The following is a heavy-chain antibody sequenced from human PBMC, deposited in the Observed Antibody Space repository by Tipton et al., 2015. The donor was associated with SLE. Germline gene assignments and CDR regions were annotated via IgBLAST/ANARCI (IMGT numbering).Heavy chain of an antibody. CDR1: DDSISSGSYY. Sequence: TLSLTCTVSDDSISSGSYYWIWIRQPAGKGLEWIGYIYASGTTNYNPSLKSRVTISVDTSKNQFSLKLSSVTAADTAVYYCARGGSWEYFDYWGQGTLVTVSS. J-gene: IGHJ4*02. CDR3: ARGGSWEYFDY. CDR2: IYASGTT. V-gene: IGHV4-61*10. D-gene: IGHD1-26*01.